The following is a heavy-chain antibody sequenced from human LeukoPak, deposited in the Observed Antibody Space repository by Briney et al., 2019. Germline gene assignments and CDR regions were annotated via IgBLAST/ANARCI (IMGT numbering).Heavy chain of an antibody. CDR2: IKWNGCST. CDR3: ARRSVGNYFDY. V-gene: IGHV3-20*04. CDR1: GFTFDDYG. Sequence: PGGSLRLSCAASGFTFDDYGMSWVRQAPAKGLEWVSGIKWNGCSTGYADSVKGRFTISRDNAKNSLYLKMNSLRAEDTALYYCARRSVGNYFDYWGQGTLVTVSS. D-gene: IGHD1-26*01. J-gene: IGHJ4*02.